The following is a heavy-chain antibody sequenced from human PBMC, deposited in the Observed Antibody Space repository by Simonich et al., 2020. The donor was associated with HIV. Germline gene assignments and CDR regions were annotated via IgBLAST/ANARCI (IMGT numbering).Heavy chain of an antibody. J-gene: IGHJ5*02. CDR2: IYPGDPDT. D-gene: IGHD1-26*01. CDR3: AKHSGSPEWFDP. V-gene: IGHV5-51*01. Sequence: EVQLVQSGAEVKKPGESLKISCKGSGYRFTSFWIGWVRQMPGKGLEWMGIIYPGDPDTRYSPSFQAQVTISADKSNNTAYLQWSSLKASDTAMYYCAKHSGSPEWFDPWGQGTLVTVSS. CDR1: GYRFTSFW.